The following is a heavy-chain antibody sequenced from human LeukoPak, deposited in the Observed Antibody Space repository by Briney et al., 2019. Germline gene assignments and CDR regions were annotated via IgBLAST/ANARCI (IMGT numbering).Heavy chain of an antibody. D-gene: IGHD2-2*02. CDR1: GGSISSGDYY. CDR3: ARGPIGPAAILTAFDI. V-gene: IGHV4-30-4*01. CDR2: IYYSGST. Sequence: PSQTLSLTCTVSGGSISSGDYYWSWIRQPPGRGLEWIGYIYYSGSTYYNPSLKSRVTISVDTSKNQFSLKLSSVTAADTAVYYCARGPIGPAAILTAFDIWGQGTMVPVSS. J-gene: IGHJ3*02.